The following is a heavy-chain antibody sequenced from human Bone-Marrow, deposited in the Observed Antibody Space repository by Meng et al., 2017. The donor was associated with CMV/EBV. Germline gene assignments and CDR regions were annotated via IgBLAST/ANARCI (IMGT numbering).Heavy chain of an antibody. Sequence: GSLRLSCAASGFTFDDYGMSWVRQAPGKGLEWIGEINHSGSTNYNPSLKSRVTISVDTSKNQFSLKLSSVTAADTAVYYCARYSSSSSYFDYWGQGTLVTVSS. J-gene: IGHJ4*02. D-gene: IGHD6-6*01. CDR2: INHSGST. V-gene: IGHV4-34*01. CDR1: GFTFDDYG. CDR3: ARYSSSSSYFDY.